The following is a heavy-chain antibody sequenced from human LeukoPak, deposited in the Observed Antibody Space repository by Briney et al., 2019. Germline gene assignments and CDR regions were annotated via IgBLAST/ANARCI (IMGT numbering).Heavy chain of an antibody. Sequence: SETLCLTCAVYGGSFSGYYWSWIRQPPGKGLEWIGEINHSGSTNYNPSLKSRVTISVDTSKNQFSLKLSSVTAADTAVYYCARGGVVTAPPFDYWGQGTLVTVSS. V-gene: IGHV4-34*01. CDR3: ARGGVVTAPPFDY. CDR1: GGSFSGYY. D-gene: IGHD2-21*02. CDR2: INHSGST. J-gene: IGHJ4*02.